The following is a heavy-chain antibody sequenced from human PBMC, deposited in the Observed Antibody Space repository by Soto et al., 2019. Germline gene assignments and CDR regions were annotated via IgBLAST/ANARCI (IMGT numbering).Heavy chain of an antibody. J-gene: IGHJ4*02. CDR2: IDNGGGT. Sequence: ASVKVSCKASQYTFTNFYLHWVRQAPGQRPEWMGWIDNGGGTIYAQKFQGRLSMTRDTSITTAYMELSRLSSDDTAFYYCATSSDWSPLLDYWGQGTLVTVSS. CDR3: ATSSDWSPLLDY. V-gene: IGHV1-2*02. CDR1: QYTFTNFY. D-gene: IGHD6-19*01.